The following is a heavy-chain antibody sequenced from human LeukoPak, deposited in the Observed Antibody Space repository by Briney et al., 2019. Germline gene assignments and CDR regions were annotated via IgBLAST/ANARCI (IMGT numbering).Heavy chain of an antibody. CDR3: AREDDYDDSFDAFDI. J-gene: IGHJ3*02. Sequence: KPSETLSLTCTVSGGSISSYYWSWVRQPPGKGLEWIGEINHSGSTNYNPSLKSRVTMSVDTSKNQFSLKLSSVTAADTAVYYCAREDDYDDSFDAFDIWGQGTMVTVSS. CDR1: GGSISSYY. V-gene: IGHV4-59*01. CDR2: INHSGST. D-gene: IGHD3-22*01.